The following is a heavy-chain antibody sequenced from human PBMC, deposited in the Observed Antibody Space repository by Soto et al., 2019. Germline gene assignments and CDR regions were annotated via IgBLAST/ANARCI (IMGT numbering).Heavy chain of an antibody. CDR2: MNPNSGDT. CDR3: ARGELLWFGELLR. V-gene: IGHV1-8*01. CDR1: GYTFTSYE. D-gene: IGHD3-10*01. Sequence: QVQLVQSGAEVKKPGASVKVSCKASGYTFTSYEINWVRQATEQGLEWMGWMNPNSGDTGYAQKFQGRVTMTRNTSISTAYMELSSLRSEDTAVYYCARGELLWFGELLRWGQGTLVTVSS. J-gene: IGHJ4*02.